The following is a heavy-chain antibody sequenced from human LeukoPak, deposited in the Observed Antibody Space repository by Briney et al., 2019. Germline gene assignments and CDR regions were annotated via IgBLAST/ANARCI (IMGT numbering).Heavy chain of an antibody. D-gene: IGHD5-18*01. J-gene: IGHJ4*02. CDR1: GFNFSSDA. CDR3: AKDDRIQTRRYSYNY. V-gene: IGHV3-30*18. Sequence: GGSLRLSCAASGFNFSSDAMHWVRQAPGKGLEWVAVLSYDGSNRHYADSVKGRFTISRDNSKNTLYLQMNSLRAEDTAVYYCAKDDRIQTRRYSYNYWGQGTLVTVSS. CDR2: LSYDGSNR.